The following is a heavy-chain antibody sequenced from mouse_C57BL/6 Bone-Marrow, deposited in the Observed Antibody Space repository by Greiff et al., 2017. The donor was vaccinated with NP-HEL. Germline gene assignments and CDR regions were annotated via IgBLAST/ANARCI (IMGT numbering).Heavy chain of an antibody. CDR1: GYTFTSYW. Sequence: QVQLQQPGAELVMPGASVKLSCKASGYTFTSYWMHWVKQRPGQGLEWIGEIDPSDSYTNYNQKFKGQSTLTVDKSSSTAYMQLSSLTSEDSAVYYYAVIRRVYFDYWGQGTTLTVSA. CDR3: AVIRRVYFDY. V-gene: IGHV1-69*01. D-gene: IGHD3-3*01. CDR2: IDPSDSYT. J-gene: IGHJ2*01.